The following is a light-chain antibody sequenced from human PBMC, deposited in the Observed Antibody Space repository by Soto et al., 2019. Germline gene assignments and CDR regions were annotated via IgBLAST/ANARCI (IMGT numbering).Light chain of an antibody. CDR2: GAS. CDR3: QHYGTSPTWT. CDR1: QSVSNSY. Sequence: DIVLTQSPGTLSLSPGERATLSCRASQSVSNSYLAWYQQKPGRAPRLLIYGASSRATGIPDRFSGDGSGTDFTLTISRLEPEDFVVYYCQHYGTSPTWTFGQGTKVEVK. V-gene: IGKV3-20*01. J-gene: IGKJ1*01.